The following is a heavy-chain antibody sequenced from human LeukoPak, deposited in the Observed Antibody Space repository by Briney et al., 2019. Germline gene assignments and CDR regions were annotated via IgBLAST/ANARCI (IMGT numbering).Heavy chain of an antibody. J-gene: IGHJ4*02. CDR3: ARQCALDYGDFYFDY. CDR2: IYYSGSA. CDR1: GGSISSGGYY. Sequence: PSQTLSLTCTVSGGSISSGGYYWSWIRQHPGKGLEWIGYIYYSGSAYYNPSLESRVTISVDTSKNQFSLKLSSVTAADTAVYYCARQCALDYGDFYFDYWGQGTLVTVSS. V-gene: IGHV4-31*03. D-gene: IGHD4-17*01.